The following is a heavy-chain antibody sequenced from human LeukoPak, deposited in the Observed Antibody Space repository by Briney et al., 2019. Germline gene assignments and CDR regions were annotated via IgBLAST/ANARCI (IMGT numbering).Heavy chain of an antibody. CDR1: GYTFTDYY. V-gene: IGHV1-2*02. Sequence: ASVKVSCKTSGYTFTDYYMHWVRQAPGQGLEWMGWINPNRGATKYAQKFQGRVTLTRDTSISTAYMDLSRLRSDDTALYYCARDRNTVGRLGAFDIWGQGTMVTVSS. D-gene: IGHD1-26*01. CDR3: ARDRNTVGRLGAFDI. CDR2: INPNRGAT. J-gene: IGHJ3*02.